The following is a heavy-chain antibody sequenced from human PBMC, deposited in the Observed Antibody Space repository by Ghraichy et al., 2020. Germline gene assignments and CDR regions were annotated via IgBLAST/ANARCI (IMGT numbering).Heavy chain of an antibody. J-gene: IGHJ6*02. CDR3: ARETGDSGYVSYYYGMDV. Sequence: GGSLRLSCAASGFTFSSYGMHWVRQAPGKGLEWVAVIWYDGSNKYYADSVKGRFTISRDNSKNTLYLQMNSLRAEDTAVYYCARETGDSGYVSYYYGMDVWGQGTTVTVSS. D-gene: IGHD5-12*01. CDR1: GFTFSSYG. CDR2: IWYDGSNK. V-gene: IGHV3-33*01.